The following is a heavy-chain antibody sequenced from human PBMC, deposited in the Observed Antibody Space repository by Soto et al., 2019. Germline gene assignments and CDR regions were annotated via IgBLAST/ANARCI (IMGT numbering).Heavy chain of an antibody. Sequence: EVQLLESGGGLVQPGGSLRLSCAASGFTFSSYAMSWVRQAPGKGLEWVSVISGSGGSTYYADSVKGRFTISRDNSKNTLYLQMNSLRAEDTAVDYCAKRAWGYFYFAYWGKGTLVTVSS. CDR1: GFTFSSYA. D-gene: IGHD1-26*01. J-gene: IGHJ4*02. V-gene: IGHV3-23*01. CDR2: ISGSGGST. CDR3: AKRAWGYFYFAY.